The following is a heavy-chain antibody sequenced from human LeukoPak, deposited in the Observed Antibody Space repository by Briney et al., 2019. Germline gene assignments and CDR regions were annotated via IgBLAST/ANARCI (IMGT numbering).Heavy chain of an antibody. J-gene: IGHJ4*02. Sequence: PGGSLGLSCTASGFTFGDYAMSWVRQAPGKGLEWVGFIRSKAYGGTTEYAASVKGRFTISRDDSKSIAYLQMNSLKTEDTAVYYCARIAGRIDYWGQGTLVTVSS. CDR1: GFTFGDYA. CDR2: IRSKAYGGTT. V-gene: IGHV3-49*04. D-gene: IGHD6-13*01. CDR3: ARIAGRIDY.